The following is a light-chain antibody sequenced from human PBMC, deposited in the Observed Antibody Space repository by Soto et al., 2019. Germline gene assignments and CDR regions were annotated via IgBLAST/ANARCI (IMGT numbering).Light chain of an antibody. J-gene: IGKJ3*01. V-gene: IGKV3-15*01. CDR3: QQYNTSPLS. CDR1: QSFSSN. Sequence: TVMTQSPATLSVSPGERPTLSCRASQSFSSNLAGYQKKPGQARMLLIYDVYTRATAVPARFSGSGSGTEFTLTLISLQSEDCAFYYCQQYNTSPLSFGPTTKVDIK. CDR2: DVY.